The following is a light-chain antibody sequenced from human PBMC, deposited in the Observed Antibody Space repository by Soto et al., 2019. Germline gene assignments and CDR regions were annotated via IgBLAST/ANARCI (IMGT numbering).Light chain of an antibody. CDR2: WAS. Sequence: DIVMTQSPDSLAVSLGERATINCKSSQSVLYSSNNKNYLAWYQQKPGQPPKLLMYWASTRASGVPDRFSGSGSGTDLTLTISSLQAEDVAVYYCQHYYTTPRTFGQGTKLEIK. J-gene: IGKJ2*02. CDR1: QSVLYSSNNKNY. CDR3: QHYYTTPRT. V-gene: IGKV4-1*01.